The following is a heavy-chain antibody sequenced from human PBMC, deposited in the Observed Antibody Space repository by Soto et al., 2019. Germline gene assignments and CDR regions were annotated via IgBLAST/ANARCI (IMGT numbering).Heavy chain of an antibody. CDR1: GGSISSGVYY. CDR3: ARAMNLASSYNWFDP. D-gene: IGHD2-21*01. J-gene: IGHJ5*02. Sequence: SETLSPTCTVSGGSISSGVYYWSWIRQAPGKCLEWIGYIYHSGSTYYSPSLKSQSTISADTSKNQFSLKLSSVTAAATAVYYCARAMNLASSYNWFDPWGQGTLVTVYS. CDR2: IYHSGST. V-gene: IGHV4-30-4*01.